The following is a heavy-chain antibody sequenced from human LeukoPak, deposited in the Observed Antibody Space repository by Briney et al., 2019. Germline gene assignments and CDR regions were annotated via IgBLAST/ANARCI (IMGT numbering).Heavy chain of an antibody. CDR1: GFTFSSYS. CDR2: ITSSSSYK. CDR3: ARDRDTAMANDYYYYGMDV. D-gene: IGHD5-18*01. V-gene: IGHV3-21*01. Sequence: PGGSLRLSCAASGFTFSSYSMNWVRQAPGKGLEWVSSITSSSSYKYYADSVKGRFTISRDNAKNSLYLQMNSLRVEDTAVYYCARDRDTAMANDYYYYGMDVWGQGTTVTVSS. J-gene: IGHJ6*02.